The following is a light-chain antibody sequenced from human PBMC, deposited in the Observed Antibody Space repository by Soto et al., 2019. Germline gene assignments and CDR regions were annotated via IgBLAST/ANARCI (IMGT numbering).Light chain of an antibody. CDR3: CSYAGSYTFRI. V-gene: IGLV2-11*01. Sequence: QSALTQPRSVSGSPGQSVTISCTGTSSDVGGFDYVSWYQQHPGKAPKLMIYDVNKRPSGVPDRFSGSKSGGTASLTISGLQAEDEAEYHCCSYAGSYTFRIFGGGTKLTVL. CDR2: DVN. J-gene: IGLJ2*01. CDR1: SSDVGGFDY.